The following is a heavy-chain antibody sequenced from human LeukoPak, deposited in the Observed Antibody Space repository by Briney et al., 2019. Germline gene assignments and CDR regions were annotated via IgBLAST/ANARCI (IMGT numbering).Heavy chain of an antibody. CDR1: GGSISSYY. J-gene: IGHJ3*02. Sequence: SETLSLTYTVSGGSISSYYWSWIRQPAGKGLEWIGRIYTSGSTNYNPSLKSRVTMSVDTSKNQFSLKLSSVTAADTAVYYCARDAQPYYYDSSGYYFAFDIWGQGTMVTVSS. CDR3: ARDAQPYYYDSSGYYFAFDI. V-gene: IGHV4-4*07. CDR2: IYTSGST. D-gene: IGHD3-22*01.